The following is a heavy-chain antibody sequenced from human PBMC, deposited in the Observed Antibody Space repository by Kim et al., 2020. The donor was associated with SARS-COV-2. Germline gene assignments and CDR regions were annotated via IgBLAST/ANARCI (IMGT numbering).Heavy chain of an antibody. V-gene: IGHV3-30*18. J-gene: IGHJ4*02. CDR1: GFTFSSYG. CDR2: ISYDGSNK. D-gene: IGHD2-2*01. Sequence: GGSLRLSCAASGFTFSSYGMHWVRQAPGKGLEWVAVISYDGSNKYYADSVKGRFTISRDNSKNTLYLQMNSLRAEDTAVYYCAKDDIVVVPAAMNCITGTKTDKPNPDYWGQGTLVTVSS. CDR3: AKDDIVVVPAAMNCITGTKTDKPNPDY.